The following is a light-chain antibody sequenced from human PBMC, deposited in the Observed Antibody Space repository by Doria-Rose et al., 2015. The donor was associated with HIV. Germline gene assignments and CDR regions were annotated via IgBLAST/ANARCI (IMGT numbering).Light chain of an antibody. J-gene: IGKJ2*01. CDR1: QGIRNS. Sequence: TQSPSSLSASVGDSVTITCRASQGIRNSLAWYQQKPGKAPKLLVYAASTLESGVPSRFSGSGSGTDYTLTISSLQPEDFATYYCQQYYSTPQTFGQGTKLEIK. V-gene: IGKV1-NL1*01. CDR3: QQYYSTPQT. CDR2: AAS.